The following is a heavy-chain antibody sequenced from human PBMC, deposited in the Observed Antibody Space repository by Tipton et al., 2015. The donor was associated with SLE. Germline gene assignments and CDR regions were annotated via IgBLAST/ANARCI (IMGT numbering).Heavy chain of an antibody. CDR2: ININSRTI. Sequence: SLRLSCVASGFSLSSHEMDWVRQAPGKGLEWVSYININSRTIYYADSVKGRFTVSRDNAKNSLYLQMNGLRVEGTAVYYCARDLRGYSMDVWGKGTTVTIST. J-gene: IGHJ6*04. D-gene: IGHD5-18*01. CDR3: ARDLRGYSMDV. V-gene: IGHV3-48*03. CDR1: GFSLSSHE.